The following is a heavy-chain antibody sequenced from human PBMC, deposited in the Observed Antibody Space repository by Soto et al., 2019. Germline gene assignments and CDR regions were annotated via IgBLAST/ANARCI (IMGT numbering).Heavy chain of an antibody. CDR3: AREYDSSGYSDY. CDR2: VIPILGIA. CDR1: GGTFSSYT. V-gene: IGHV1-69*02. J-gene: IGHJ4*02. Sequence: GASVKVSCKASGGTFSSYTISWVRQAPGQGLEWMGRVIPILGIANYAQKFQGRVTITADKSTSTAYMELSSLRSEDTAVYYCAREYDSSGYSDYWGQGTLVTVS. D-gene: IGHD3-22*01.